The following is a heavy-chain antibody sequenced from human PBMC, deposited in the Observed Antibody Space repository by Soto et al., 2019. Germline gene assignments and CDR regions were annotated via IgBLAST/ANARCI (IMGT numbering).Heavy chain of an antibody. Sequence: PGGSLRLSCAASGFTFSRHWMHWVRQTPGKGPVWVSRISGDGTSTKYADSVKGRFTIARDNAKNTLFLQMSSLRVEDTAVYYCVRRVIEEVGTIRWFDTWGQGTLVTVSS. CDR1: GFTFSRHW. CDR2: ISGDGTST. V-gene: IGHV3-74*03. CDR3: VRRVIEEVGTIRWFDT. J-gene: IGHJ5*02. D-gene: IGHD3-22*01.